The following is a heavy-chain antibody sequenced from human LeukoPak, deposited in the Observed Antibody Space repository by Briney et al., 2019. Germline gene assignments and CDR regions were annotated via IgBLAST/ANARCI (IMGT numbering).Heavy chain of an antibody. CDR1: GGAISGYY. CDR3: ARGALGYSYGHLFDY. Sequence: PSETLSLTCSVSGGAISGYYWSWIRQPPGKGLEWIGEINHSGSTNYNPSLKSRVTISVDTSKNQFSLKLSSVTAADTAVYYCARGALGYSYGHLFDYWGQGTLVTVSS. D-gene: IGHD5-18*01. V-gene: IGHV4-34*01. J-gene: IGHJ4*02. CDR2: INHSGST.